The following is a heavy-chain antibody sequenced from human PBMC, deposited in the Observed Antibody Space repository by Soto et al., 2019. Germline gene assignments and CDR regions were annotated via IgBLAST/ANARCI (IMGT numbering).Heavy chain of an antibody. V-gene: IGHV6-1*01. Sequence: KQSQTLSLTCAISGDSVSSNSAAWNWIRQSPSRGLEWLGRTYYRSKWYNDYAVSVKSRITINPDTSKNQFSLQLNSVTPEDTAVYYCARGNTPAIIFVDIVATIQDSWYNWFDPWGQGTLVTVSS. CDR1: GDSVSSNSAA. J-gene: IGHJ5*02. CDR3: ARGNTPAIIFVDIVATIQDSWYNWFDP. D-gene: IGHD5-12*01. CDR2: TYYRSKWYN.